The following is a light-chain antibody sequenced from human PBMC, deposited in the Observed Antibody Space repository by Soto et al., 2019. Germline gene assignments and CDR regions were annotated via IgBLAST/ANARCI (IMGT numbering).Light chain of an antibody. J-gene: IGLJ2*01. CDR1: SSDVGGYHY. CDR3: SSYAGNNIMI. CDR2: EVN. Sequence: QSALTQTPSASGSPGQSVTISCTGTSSDVGGYHYVSWYQQHPGKAPKLMIYEVNKRPSGVPDRFSGSKSGNTASLTVSGLQAEDEADYFCSSYAGNNIMIFGGRTKVTVL. V-gene: IGLV2-8*01.